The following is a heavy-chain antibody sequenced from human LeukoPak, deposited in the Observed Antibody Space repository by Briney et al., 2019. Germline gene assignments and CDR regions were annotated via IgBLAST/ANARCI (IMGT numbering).Heavy chain of an antibody. Sequence: GGSLRLSCAASGFTFSSYAMSWVRQAPGKGLEWVSAISSNGGSTYYANSVKGRFTISRDNSKNTLYLQMGSLRAEDMAVYYCARGGDFWSGYYNAPYFDYWGQGTLVTVSS. J-gene: IGHJ4*02. V-gene: IGHV3-64*01. CDR1: GFTFSSYA. CDR2: ISSNGGST. CDR3: ARGGDFWSGYYNAPYFDY. D-gene: IGHD3-3*01.